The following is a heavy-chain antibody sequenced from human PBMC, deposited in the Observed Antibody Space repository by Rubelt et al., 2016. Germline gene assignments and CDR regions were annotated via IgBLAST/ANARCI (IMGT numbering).Heavy chain of an antibody. J-gene: IGHJ4*02. D-gene: IGHD2-2*02. Sequence: EVQLVQSGAEVKKPGESLKISCKGSGYSFTSYWIGWVRQMPGKGLEWMGIIYPGDSDTRYSPSFKGQVTTSADKSISTAYLQWSSLKASDTAMYYCARLGIVVVPAAIPDYWGQGTRVTVSS. V-gene: IGHV5-51*01. CDR2: IYPGDSDT. CDR1: GYSFTSYW. CDR3: ARLGIVVVPAAIPDY.